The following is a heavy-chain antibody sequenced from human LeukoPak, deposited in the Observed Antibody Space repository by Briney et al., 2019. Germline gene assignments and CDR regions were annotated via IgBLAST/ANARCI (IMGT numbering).Heavy chain of an antibody. CDR1: GGSISSSSYY. Sequence: SETLSLTCTVSGGSISSSSYYWGWLRQPPGKGLEWIGSIYYSGSTYYNPSLKRRFTITVDTAKNKFSLKLSSVTAADTAVYYCARRRSRSYNYYYYMDVWGKGTTVTISS. V-gene: IGHV4-39*07. CDR3: ARRRSRSYNYYYYMDV. J-gene: IGHJ6*03. CDR2: IYYSGST.